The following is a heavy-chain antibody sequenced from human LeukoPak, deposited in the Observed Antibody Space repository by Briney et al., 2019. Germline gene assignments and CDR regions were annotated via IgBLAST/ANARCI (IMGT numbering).Heavy chain of an antibody. V-gene: IGHV4-39*02. Sequence: SETLSLTCTVSGGSISSSSYYWGWIRQPPGKGLEWIGSIYYSGSTYYNPSLKSRVTISVDTSKNQFSLKLSSVTAADTAVYYCARDWATVTELDYWGQGTLVAVSS. CDR1: GGSISSSSYY. CDR3: ARDWATVTELDY. J-gene: IGHJ4*02. CDR2: IYYSGST. D-gene: IGHD4-17*01.